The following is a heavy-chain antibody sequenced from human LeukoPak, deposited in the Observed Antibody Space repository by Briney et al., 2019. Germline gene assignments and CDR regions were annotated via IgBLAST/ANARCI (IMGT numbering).Heavy chain of an antibody. Sequence: SETLSLTCAVSGHSISSGYYWGWIRQPPGKGLEWIGSVYHSGSTYYNPSLKSRVTISVDTSKNQFSLKLSSVTAEDTAVYYCARHGNYYDTSQSDPWGQGTLVTVSS. CDR3: ARHGNYYDTSQSDP. CDR1: GHSISSGYY. J-gene: IGHJ5*02. CDR2: VYHSGST. V-gene: IGHV4-38-2*01. D-gene: IGHD3-22*01.